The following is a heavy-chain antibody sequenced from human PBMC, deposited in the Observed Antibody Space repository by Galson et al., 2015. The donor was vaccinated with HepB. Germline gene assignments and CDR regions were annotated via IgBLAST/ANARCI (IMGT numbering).Heavy chain of an antibody. CDR2: IIPIFGTA. CDR1: GGTFSSYA. CDR3: ARGAYHDSSGYYYDY. V-gene: IGHV1-69*13. Sequence: SVKVSCKASGGTFSSYAISWVRQAPGQGLEWVGGIIPIFGTANYAQRFQGRVTITADESTRTAYMDLSSLTSEDTAVYYCARGAYHDSSGYYYDYWGQGTLVTVSS. J-gene: IGHJ4*02. D-gene: IGHD3-22*01.